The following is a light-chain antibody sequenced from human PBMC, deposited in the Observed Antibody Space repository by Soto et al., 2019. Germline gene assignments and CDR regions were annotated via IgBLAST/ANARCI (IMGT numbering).Light chain of an antibody. Sequence: EVVLTQSPGTLSLSRGERATLSCRASQSVSSSYLAWYQRKPGQAPRLLIYGASSRATGIPDRFSGSGSGTDFTLTISSLEPEDFAVYYCQQRSTWTFGQGTKVDI. CDR1: QSVSSSY. CDR3: QQRSTWT. J-gene: IGKJ1*01. V-gene: IGKV3D-20*02. CDR2: GAS.